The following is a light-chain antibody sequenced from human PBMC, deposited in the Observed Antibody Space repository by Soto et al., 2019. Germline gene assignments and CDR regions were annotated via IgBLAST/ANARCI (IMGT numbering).Light chain of an antibody. V-gene: IGKV1-5*03. CDR1: QTISSW. CDR2: KAS. J-gene: IGKJ4*01. CDR3: QQYNSYSLT. Sequence: DIQMTQSPSTLSGSVGDRVTINCRASQTISSWLAWYQQKPGKAPKSLIYKASTLKSGVPSRFSGSGSGTEFTLTISSLQPDDFATYYCQQYNSYSLTFGGGTKVDI.